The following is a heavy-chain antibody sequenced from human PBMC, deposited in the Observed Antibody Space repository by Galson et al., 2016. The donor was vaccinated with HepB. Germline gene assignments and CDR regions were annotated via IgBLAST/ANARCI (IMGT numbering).Heavy chain of an antibody. CDR3: TRDYYGSLDH. CDR1: GFTFTNYD. Sequence: SLRLSCAASGFTFTNYDIHWVRQAPGTGLVWVSLIHIEGNSITYADSVKGRFAISRDNAKNTVRLQMNSLRAEDTAVYYCTRDYYGSLDHWGQGTLVTVPS. CDR2: IHIEGNSI. D-gene: IGHD3-10*01. V-gene: IGHV3-74*01. J-gene: IGHJ4*02.